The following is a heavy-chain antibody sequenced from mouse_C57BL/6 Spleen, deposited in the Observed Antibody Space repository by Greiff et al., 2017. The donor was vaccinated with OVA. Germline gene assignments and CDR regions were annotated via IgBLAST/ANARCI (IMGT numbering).Heavy chain of an antibody. D-gene: IGHD3-2*02. J-gene: IGHJ4*01. CDR3: AQTSQATMDY. Sequence: VPQKQSGPVLVKPGASVKMSCKASGYTFTDYYMNWVKQSHGKSLEWIGGINPYNGGTSYNQKFKGKATLTVDKSSSTAYMALNSLTSEDSAVYYCAQTSQATMDYWGQGTSVTVSS. CDR1: GYTFTDYY. V-gene: IGHV1-19*01. CDR2: INPYNGGT.